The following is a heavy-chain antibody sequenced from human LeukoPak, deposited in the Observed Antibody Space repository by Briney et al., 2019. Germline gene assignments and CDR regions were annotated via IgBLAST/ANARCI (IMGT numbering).Heavy chain of an antibody. Sequence: GGSLRLSCAAPGFTFSTYWMIWVRQAPGRGLEWVANINQDGSEKYYVGSVEGRFTISRDNAKNSLYLQMNSLRGEDSALYYCASSTYSSSPSWGQGTLVTVSS. CDR2: INQDGSEK. CDR3: ASSTYSSSPS. CDR1: GFTFSTYW. V-gene: IGHV3-7*01. D-gene: IGHD6-6*01. J-gene: IGHJ5*02.